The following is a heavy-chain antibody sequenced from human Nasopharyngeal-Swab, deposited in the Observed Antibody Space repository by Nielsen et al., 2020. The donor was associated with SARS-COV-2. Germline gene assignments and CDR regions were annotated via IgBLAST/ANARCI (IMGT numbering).Heavy chain of an antibody. CDR3: ARGAVDTAMVTASLHAFDI. J-gene: IGHJ3*02. CDR2: INHSGST. V-gene: IGHV4-39*07. D-gene: IGHD5-18*01. CDR1: GGSVSSGSYY. Sequence: SETLSLTCTVSGGSVSSGSYYWSWIRQPPGKGLEWIGEINHSGSTNYNPSLKSRVTISVDTSKNQFSLKLSSVTAADTAVYYCARGAVDTAMVTASLHAFDIWGQGTMVTVSS.